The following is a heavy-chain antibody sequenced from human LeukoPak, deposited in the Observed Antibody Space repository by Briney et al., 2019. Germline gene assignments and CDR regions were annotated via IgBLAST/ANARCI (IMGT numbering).Heavy chain of an antibody. J-gene: IGHJ4*02. CDR1: GYTFSSYG. CDR2: ISAYNGNT. CDR3: VRGGGFNSGFEY. V-gene: IGHV1-18*01. D-gene: IGHD3-10*01. Sequence: ASVKVSCKASGYTFSSYGVNWVRQAPGQGLEWMGWISAYNGNTNYAQRFQGRIAMTTDTSTSTAYMELRSLRSDDTAVYYCVRGGGFNSGFEYWGQGTLVIVSS.